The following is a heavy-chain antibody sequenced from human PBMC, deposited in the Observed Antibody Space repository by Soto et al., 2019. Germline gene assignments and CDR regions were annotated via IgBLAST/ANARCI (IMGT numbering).Heavy chain of an antibody. Sequence: GESLKISWKGSGYSFAGYWITWVREKPGKGVEWVGRIDLSGSRTYYSPSLRGHVTISVTKAITTVFLQWSSLRASDTAMYYCARQIYDSDTGPNFQYYFDSWGQGTPVTVS. J-gene: IGHJ4*02. CDR2: IDLSGSRT. CDR1: GYSFAGYW. CDR3: ARQIYDSDTGPNFQYYFDS. V-gene: IGHV5-10-1*01. D-gene: IGHD3-22*01.